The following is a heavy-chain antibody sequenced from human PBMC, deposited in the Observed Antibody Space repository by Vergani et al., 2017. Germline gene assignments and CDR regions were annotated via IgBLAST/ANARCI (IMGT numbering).Heavy chain of an antibody. Sequence: EVQLVESGGGLVQPVGSLPLSSPSSLFPFTLCSLPFLRPPPATRLAWVSNSKQDGSEKYYVDSVKGRFTISRDNAKNSLYLQMNSLRAEDTAVYYCARENSGGSYSYYYYYMDVWGKGTTVTVSS. D-gene: IGHD1-26*01. CDR1: LFPFTLCS. CDR3: ARENSGGSYSYYYYYMDV. J-gene: IGHJ6*03. CDR2: SKQDGSEK. V-gene: IGHV3-7*03.